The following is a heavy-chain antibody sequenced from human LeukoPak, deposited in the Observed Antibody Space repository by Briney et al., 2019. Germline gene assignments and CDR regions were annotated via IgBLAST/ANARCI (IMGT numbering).Heavy chain of an antibody. J-gene: IGHJ6*02. CDR2: ISWNSGSI. CDR3: AKDRYFDWFPWGMDV. CDR1: GFTFDDYA. D-gene: IGHD3-9*01. Sequence: GGSLRLSCAASGFTFDDYAMHWVRHAPGKGLEWVSGISWNSGSIAYADSVKGRFTISRDNAKNSLYLQLNSLRAEDTALYYCAKDRYFDWFPWGMDVWGQGTTVTVPS. V-gene: IGHV3-9*01.